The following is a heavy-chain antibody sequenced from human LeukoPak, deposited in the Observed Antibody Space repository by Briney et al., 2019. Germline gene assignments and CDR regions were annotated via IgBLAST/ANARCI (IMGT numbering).Heavy chain of an antibody. CDR1: GYTFTSYY. D-gene: IGHD6-19*01. CDR3: ARDRARDSSGWYVFDY. J-gene: IGHJ4*02. CDR2: INPSGGST. V-gene: IGHV1-46*01. Sequence: ASVKVSCKASGYTFTSYYMHWVRQAPGQGLEWMGIINPSGGSTSYAQKFQGRVTLTRDMSTSTVYMELSSLRSEDTAVYYCARDRARDSSGWYVFDYWGQGTLVTVSS.